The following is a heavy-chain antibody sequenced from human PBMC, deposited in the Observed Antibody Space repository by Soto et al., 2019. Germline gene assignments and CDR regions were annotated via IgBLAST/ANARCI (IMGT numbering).Heavy chain of an antibody. D-gene: IGHD5-12*01. CDR3: ARDVVATTAAFAR. CDR1: GFTFSSYW. J-gene: IGHJ5*02. V-gene: IGHV3-7*01. Sequence: GGSLRLSCAASGFTFSSYWMSWVRQAPGKGLEWVANIKQDGSEKYYVDSVKGRFTISRDNAENSLYLQMNSLRVEDTAVYYCARDVVATTAAFARWGQGTLVTVSS. CDR2: IKQDGSEK.